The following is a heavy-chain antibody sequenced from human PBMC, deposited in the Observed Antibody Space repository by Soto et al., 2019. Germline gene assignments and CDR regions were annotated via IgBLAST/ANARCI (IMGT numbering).Heavy chain of an antibody. D-gene: IGHD2-2*01. CDR1: GGSLSGYY. CDR2: INHSAST. J-gene: IGHJ4*02. Sequence: SETLSLTCAGCGGSLSGYYLSWIRQPPGKGLEWIGEINHSASTTYNPSLKSRVTISVATSKNQFSLKLSSVTAADTAVYYCARGRDVVVLDGTPLTFTYWGQGTLFTSSP. CDR3: ARGRDVVVLDGTPLTFTY. V-gene: IGHV4-34*01.